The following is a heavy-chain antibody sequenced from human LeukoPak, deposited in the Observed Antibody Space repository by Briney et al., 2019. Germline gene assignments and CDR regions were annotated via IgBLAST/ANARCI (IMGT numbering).Heavy chain of an antibody. V-gene: IGHV4-59*12. CDR3: ARRGALLLWFGELFHFDY. J-gene: IGHJ4*02. Sequence: SETLSLTCTVSGGSITSSFYWSWIRQSPGKGLEWIGYIYNSGGTNYNPSLKSRVTISVDTSKNQFSLKLSSVTAADTAVYYCARRGALLLWFGELFHFDYWGQGTLVTVSS. CDR2: IYNSGGT. D-gene: IGHD3-10*01. CDR1: GGSITSSFY.